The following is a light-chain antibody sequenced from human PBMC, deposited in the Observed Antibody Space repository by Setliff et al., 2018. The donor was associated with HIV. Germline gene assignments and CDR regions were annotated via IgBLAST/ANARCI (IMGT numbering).Light chain of an antibody. V-gene: IGLV2-14*03. Sequence: QSVLTQPASVSGSPGQWITISCTGTSSDVGGLNYVSWYQQQPGKAPQLLIYGVITRPSGVSDRFSASKSGNTASLTISGLQADDEADYYCSSYTSSSTWVFGGGTKVTVL. CDR1: SSDVGGLNY. CDR2: GVI. J-gene: IGLJ3*02. CDR3: SSYTSSSTWV.